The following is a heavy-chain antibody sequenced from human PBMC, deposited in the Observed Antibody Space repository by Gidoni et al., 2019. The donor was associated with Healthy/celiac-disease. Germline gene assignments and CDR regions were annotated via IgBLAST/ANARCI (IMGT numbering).Heavy chain of an antibody. J-gene: IGHJ4*02. D-gene: IGHD3-22*01. CDR1: GFTFSSYA. V-gene: IGHV3-30-3*01. Sequence: QVQLVESGGGVVQPGRSLRLSCAASGFTFSSYAMHWVRQAPGKGLEWVAVISYDGSNKYYADSVKGRFTISRDNSKNTLYLQMNSLRAEDTAVYYCAREGRTYYDSSGYFDYWGQGTLVTVSS. CDR2: ISYDGSNK. CDR3: AREGRTYYDSSGYFDY.